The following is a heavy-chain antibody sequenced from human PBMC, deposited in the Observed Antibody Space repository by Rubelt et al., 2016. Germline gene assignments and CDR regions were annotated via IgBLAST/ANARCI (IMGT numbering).Heavy chain of an antibody. CDR3: AHHNPYSSGWQFDY. Sequence: QITLKESGPTLVKPTQTLTLTCTFSGFSLSTSGVGVGWIRQPPGKALEWLALIYWNDDKRYSPSLKSRLTITKDTSKNQVVLTMTNMDPVDTATYYCAHHNPYSSGWQFDYWGQGTLVTVSS. D-gene: IGHD6-19*01. V-gene: IGHV2-5*01. CDR2: IYWNDDK. CDR1: GFSLSTSGVG. J-gene: IGHJ4*02.